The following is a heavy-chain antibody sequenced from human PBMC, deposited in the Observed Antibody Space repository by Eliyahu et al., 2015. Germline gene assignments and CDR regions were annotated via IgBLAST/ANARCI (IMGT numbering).Heavy chain of an antibody. CDR3: ARESDGGSHYY. J-gene: IGHJ4*02. Sequence: QVQLQESGPGLVKPSETXXXTXTVXGGSISSYYXSWIRQPPGKGLEWIGYIYYSGSTNYNPSLKSRVTISVDTSKNQISLKLSSVTAADTAVYYCARESDGGSHYYWGQGTLVTVSS. CDR2: IYYSGST. D-gene: IGHD1-26*01. CDR1: GGSISSYY. V-gene: IGHV4-59*01.